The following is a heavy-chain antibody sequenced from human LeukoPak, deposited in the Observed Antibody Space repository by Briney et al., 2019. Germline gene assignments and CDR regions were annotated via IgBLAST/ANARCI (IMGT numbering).Heavy chain of an antibody. V-gene: IGHV3-30*02. CDR3: AKDGSYGPDY. CDR1: GFIFSDSG. Sequence: GGSLRLSRAASGFIFSDSGMHWIRQAPGKGLEWVAFIRYDGNEKYFPESVKGQFTISRDNSKSTLHLQMNSLRGEDTGVYYCAKDGSYGPDYWGQGTLVTVSS. J-gene: IGHJ4*02. CDR2: IRYDGNEK. D-gene: IGHD1-26*01.